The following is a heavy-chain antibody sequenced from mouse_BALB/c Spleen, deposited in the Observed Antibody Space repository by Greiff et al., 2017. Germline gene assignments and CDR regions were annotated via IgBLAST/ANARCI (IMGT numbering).Heavy chain of an antibody. D-gene: IGHD1-1*01. CDR2: IYPGSGNT. V-gene: IGHV1-77*01. Sequence: QVQLQQSGAELARPGASVKLSCKASGYTFTDYYINWVKQRTGQGLEWIGEIYPGSGNTYYNEKFKGKATLTADKSSSTAYMQLSSLTSEDSAVYFCARYATTVPDFDYWGQGTTLTVSS. CDR3: ARYATTVPDFDY. CDR1: GYTFTDYY. J-gene: IGHJ2*01.